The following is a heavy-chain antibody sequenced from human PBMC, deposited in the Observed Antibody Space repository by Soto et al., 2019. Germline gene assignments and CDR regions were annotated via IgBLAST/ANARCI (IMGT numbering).Heavy chain of an antibody. CDR2: ISYDGSNK. V-gene: IGHV3-30-3*01. CDR3: ARGAIAVAGTFDY. CDR1: GFTFSSYA. Sequence: ESGGGVVQPGRSLRLSCAASGFTFSSYAMHWVRQAPGKGLEWVAVISYDGSNKYYADSVKGRFTISRDNSKNTLYLQMNSLRAEDTAVYYCARGAIAVAGTFDYWGQGTLVTVSS. J-gene: IGHJ4*02. D-gene: IGHD6-19*01.